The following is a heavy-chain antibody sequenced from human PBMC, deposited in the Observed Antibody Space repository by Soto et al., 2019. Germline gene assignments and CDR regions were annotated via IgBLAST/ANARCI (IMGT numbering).Heavy chain of an antibody. D-gene: IGHD3-10*01. Sequence: ASVKVSCKASGYTFTSYDINWVRQATGQGLEWMGWMNPNSGNTGYAQKFQGRVTMTRNTSISTAYMELSSLRSEDTAVYYCARMYYYGSGSYSKIGSGYYYYYYMDVWGKGTTVTVS. J-gene: IGHJ6*03. CDR2: MNPNSGNT. CDR3: ARMYYYGSGSYSKIGSGYYYYYYMDV. CDR1: GYTFTSYD. V-gene: IGHV1-8*01.